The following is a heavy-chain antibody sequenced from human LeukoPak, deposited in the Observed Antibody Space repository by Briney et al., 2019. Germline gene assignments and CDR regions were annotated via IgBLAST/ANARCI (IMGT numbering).Heavy chain of an antibody. D-gene: IGHD3-10*01. CDR1: GFTFKTYH. V-gene: IGHV4-34*01. J-gene: IGHJ6*03. CDR3: ARLGSVGYYNYQYMDI. CDR2: INDIGNT. Sequence: LRLSCVASGFTFKTYHMNWVRQPPGKGLEWIGEINDIGNTNYDPSLRSRVTISVDTSKNQFSLSLTSATAADTAVYFCARLGSVGYYNYQYMDIWGNGTTVTVS.